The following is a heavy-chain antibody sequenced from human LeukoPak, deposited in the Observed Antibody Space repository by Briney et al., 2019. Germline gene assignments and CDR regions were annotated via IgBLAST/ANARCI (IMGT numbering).Heavy chain of an antibody. D-gene: IGHD5-24*01. V-gene: IGHV4-31*03. CDR3: ASSVRWLQSF. Sequence: PSQTLSLTCTVSGGSISSGVYYWSWIRQHPGKGLEWIGYIHNSGSTYYNPSLKSRVTISVDTSKNQFSLKLSSVTAADTAVYYCASSVRWLQSFWGQGTLVTVSS. J-gene: IGHJ4*02. CDR1: GGSISSGVYY. CDR2: IHNSGST.